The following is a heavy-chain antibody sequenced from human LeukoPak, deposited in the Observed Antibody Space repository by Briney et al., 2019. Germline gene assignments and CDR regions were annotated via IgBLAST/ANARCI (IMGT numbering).Heavy chain of an antibody. D-gene: IGHD3-10*01. V-gene: IGHV4-59*01. CDR1: GTSIKTYY. Sequence: SETLSLTCNVSGTSIKTYYWSWIRQPPGKGLEWIGYIFDRGTTNYNPSLESRVTISAETSKNQVSLKVKSVAAADTAVYYCARGGRSRGSMSFYYMDVWGKGATVTVSS. CDR3: ARGGRSRGSMSFYYMDV. CDR2: IFDRGTT. J-gene: IGHJ6*03.